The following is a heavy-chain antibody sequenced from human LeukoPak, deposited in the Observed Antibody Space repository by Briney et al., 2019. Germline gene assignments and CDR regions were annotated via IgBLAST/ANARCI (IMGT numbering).Heavy chain of an antibody. Sequence: SETLSLTCTVSGGSISSSSYYWGWIRQPPGKGLEWIGSIYYSGSTYYNPSLKSRVTISVDTSKNQFSLKLSSVTAADTAVYYCASQSSESGWYYMDVWGKGTTVTISS. J-gene: IGHJ6*03. D-gene: IGHD6-19*01. V-gene: IGHV4-39*01. CDR3: ASQSSESGWYYMDV. CDR2: IYYSGST. CDR1: GGSISSSSYY.